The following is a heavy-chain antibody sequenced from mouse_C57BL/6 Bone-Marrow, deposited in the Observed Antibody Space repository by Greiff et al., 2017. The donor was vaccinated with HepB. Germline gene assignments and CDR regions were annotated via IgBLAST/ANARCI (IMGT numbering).Heavy chain of an antibody. V-gene: IGHV3-6*01. CDR2: ISYDGSN. CDR1: GYSITSGYY. D-gene: IGHD1-1*01. Sequence: EVQLKESGPGLVKPSQSLSLTCSVTGYSITSGYYWNWIRQFPGNKLEWMGYISYDGSNNYNPSLKNRISITRDTSKNQFFLKLNSVTTEDTATYYCARYYYGSSYGYFDVWGTGTTVTVSS. J-gene: IGHJ1*03. CDR3: ARYYYGSSYGYFDV.